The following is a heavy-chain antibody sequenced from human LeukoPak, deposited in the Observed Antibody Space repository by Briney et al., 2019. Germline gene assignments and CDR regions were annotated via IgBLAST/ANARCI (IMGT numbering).Heavy chain of an antibody. CDR2: IYHSGST. CDR3: ARHGRFLYYFDY. Sequence: SETLSLTCAVSGYSISSGYYWGWIRQPPGKGLEWIGSIYHSGSTYYNPSLKSRVTISVDTSKNQFSLKLSSVTAADTAVYYCARHGRFLYYFDYWGQGTLVTVSS. D-gene: IGHD3-3*01. J-gene: IGHJ4*02. V-gene: IGHV4-38-2*01. CDR1: GYSISSGYY.